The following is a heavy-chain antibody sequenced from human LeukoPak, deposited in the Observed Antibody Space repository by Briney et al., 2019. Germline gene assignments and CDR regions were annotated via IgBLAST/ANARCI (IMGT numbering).Heavy chain of an antibody. V-gene: IGHV4-38-2*02. CDR3: ARNWYGSSWSEQIYYFDY. CDR1: GNSISSGYY. J-gene: IGHJ4*02. CDR2: VYHSGST. Sequence: PSETLSLTCTVSGNSISSGYYWDWIRQPPGKGLQWIGSVYHSGSTYYNPSLKSRITISVDTSKNQFSLKLSSVTAADTAVYYCARNWYGSSWSEQIYYFDYWGQGTLVTVSS. D-gene: IGHD6-13*01.